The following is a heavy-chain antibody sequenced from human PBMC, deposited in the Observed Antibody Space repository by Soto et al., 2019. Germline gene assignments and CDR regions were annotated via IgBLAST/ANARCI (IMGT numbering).Heavy chain of an antibody. CDR2: IGTAGDT. Sequence: GGSLRLSCAASGFTFSSYDMHWVRQATGKGLEWVSAIGTAGDTYYPGSVKGRFTISRENAKNSLYLQMNSLRAEDTAVYYCARGAGSSWQIDYWGQGTLVTVSS. CDR1: GFTFSSYD. CDR3: ARGAGSSWQIDY. V-gene: IGHV3-13*01. J-gene: IGHJ4*02. D-gene: IGHD6-13*01.